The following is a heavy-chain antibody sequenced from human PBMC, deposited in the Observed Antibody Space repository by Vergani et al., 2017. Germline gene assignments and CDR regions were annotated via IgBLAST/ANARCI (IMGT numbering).Heavy chain of an antibody. V-gene: IGHV3-33*01. CDR3: ARDLRLLYNRFDP. CDR2: TWYDGNNN. D-gene: IGHD1-14*01. Sequence: QVQLVESGGGVVQPGRSLRLSCAASGFTFNQYGMHWVRQAPGKGLVWVAVTWYDGNNNQYADSVKGRFTISIDNSKGTMYLQMNSLREEDTGVYYCARDLRLLYNRFDPWGQGTLVTVSS. CDR1: GFTFNQYG. J-gene: IGHJ5*02.